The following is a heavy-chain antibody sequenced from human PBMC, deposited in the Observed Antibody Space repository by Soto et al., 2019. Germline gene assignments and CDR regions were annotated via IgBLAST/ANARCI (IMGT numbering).Heavy chain of an antibody. J-gene: IGHJ6*02. CDR3: ARDWNHPELRFLEWSTGNYYGMDV. Sequence: QVQLVESGGGLVKPGGSLRLSCAASGFTFSDYYMSWIRQAPGKGLEWVSYISSSGSTIYYADSVKGRFTISRDNAKNSLYLQMNSLRAEDTAVYYCARDWNHPELRFLEWSTGNYYGMDVWGQGTTVTVSS. D-gene: IGHD3-3*01. V-gene: IGHV3-11*01. CDR2: ISSSGSTI. CDR1: GFTFSDYY.